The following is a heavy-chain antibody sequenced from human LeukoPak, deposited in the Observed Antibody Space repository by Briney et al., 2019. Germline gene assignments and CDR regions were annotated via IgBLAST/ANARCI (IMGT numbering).Heavy chain of an antibody. Sequence: SETLSPTCTVSGGSISSSSYYWGWIRQPPGKGLEWIGSIYYSGSTYYNPSLKSRVTISVDTSKNQFSLKLSSVTAADTAVYYCARIAYCGGDCYFYFDYWGQGTLVTVSS. V-gene: IGHV4-39*01. CDR2: IYYSGST. D-gene: IGHD2-21*02. CDR3: ARIAYCGGDCYFYFDY. J-gene: IGHJ4*02. CDR1: GGSISSSSYY.